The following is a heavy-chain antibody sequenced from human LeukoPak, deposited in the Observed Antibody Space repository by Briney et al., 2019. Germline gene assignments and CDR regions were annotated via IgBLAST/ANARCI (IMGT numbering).Heavy chain of an antibody. CDR2: IWFDGSKE. V-gene: IGHV3-33*01. CDR1: GFTFRTFG. Sequence: GGSLRLSCAASGFTFRTFGMHWVRQAPGKGPEWVAVIWFDGSKEYYKDFAKGRFTISRDNSKNTEYLQMNSLRAEDTAVYYCARDPNDYASPPDVWGKGTTVTVSS. J-gene: IGHJ6*04. CDR3: ARDPNDYASPPDV. D-gene: IGHD2-2*01.